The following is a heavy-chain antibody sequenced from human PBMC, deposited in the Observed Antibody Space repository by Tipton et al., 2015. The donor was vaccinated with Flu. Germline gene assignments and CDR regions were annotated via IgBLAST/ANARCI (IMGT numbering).Heavy chain of an antibody. D-gene: IGHD2-15*01. V-gene: IGHV3-9*01. CDR2: ISWNSGSI. CDR1: GFTFDDYA. Sequence: SLRLSCAASGFTFDDYAMHWVRQAPGKGLEWVSGISWNSGSIGYADSVKGRFTISRDNAKNSLYLQMNSLRAEDTAVYYCARAGGYCSGGSCYFDYWGQGTLVTVSS. J-gene: IGHJ4*02. CDR3: ARAGGYCSGGSCYFDY.